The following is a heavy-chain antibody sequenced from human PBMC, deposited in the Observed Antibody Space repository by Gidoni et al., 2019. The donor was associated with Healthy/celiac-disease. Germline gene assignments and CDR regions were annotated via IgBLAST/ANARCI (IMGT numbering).Heavy chain of an antibody. CDR1: GFTFSSYP. J-gene: IGHJ6*02. D-gene: IGHD2-21*01. Sequence: QVQLVESGGGVVQPGRSLRLSCAASGFTFSSYPMHGVRQAPGKGLEWVAVISYDGSNKYYADSVKGRFTISRDNSKNTLYLQMNSLRAEDTAVYYCARDGIAYYYYYGMDVWGQGTTVTVSS. CDR3: ARDGIAYYYYYGMDV. CDR2: ISYDGSNK. V-gene: IGHV3-30-3*01.